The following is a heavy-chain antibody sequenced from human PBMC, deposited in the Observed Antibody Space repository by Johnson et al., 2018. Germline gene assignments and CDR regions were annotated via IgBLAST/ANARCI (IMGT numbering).Heavy chain of an antibody. CDR1: GFTFSSYW. J-gene: IGHJ6*03. Sequence: VQLVESGGGLVQPGGSLRLSCAASGFTFSSYWMSWVRQAPGKGLEWVANIKQDGSEKYYVDSVKGRFTISRDNAKDSLFLQMNSRRAEETAVYYGARDSGGRQVGQWKHYYYYYMDGWGKGTTVTVSS. V-gene: IGHV3-7*01. D-gene: IGHD6-19*01. CDR3: ARDSGGRQVGQWKHYYYYYMDG. CDR2: IKQDGSEK.